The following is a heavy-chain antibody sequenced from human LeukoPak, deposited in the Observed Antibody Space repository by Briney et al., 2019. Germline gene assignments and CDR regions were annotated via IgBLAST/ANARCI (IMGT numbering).Heavy chain of an antibody. V-gene: IGHV3-30*18. CDR1: GFSFSDYN. Sequence: GGSLRLSCAASGFSFSDYNMHWARQAPGKGLEWMAVISYHGINEYYADSVKGRFTISRDNSKSTLHLQMNSLRAEDTAVYYCAKVRWDNSGWYYLDTWGQGTLLTVSS. CDR3: AKVRWDNSGWYYLDT. D-gene: IGHD6-19*01. J-gene: IGHJ4*02. CDR2: ISYHGINE.